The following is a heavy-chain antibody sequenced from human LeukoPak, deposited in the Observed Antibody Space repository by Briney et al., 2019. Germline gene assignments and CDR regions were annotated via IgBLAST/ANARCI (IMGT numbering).Heavy chain of an antibody. J-gene: IGHJ4*02. CDR3: ARFTVTMYELKTSFDY. Sequence: ASVKVSCKASGYTFTSYDINWVRQATGQGLEWMGWMNPNSGNTGYAQKFQGRVTMTRNTSISTAYMELSSLRSEDTAVYYCARFTVTMYELKTSFDYWGQETLVTVSS. V-gene: IGHV1-8*01. CDR2: MNPNSGNT. D-gene: IGHD4-17*01. CDR1: GYTFTSYD.